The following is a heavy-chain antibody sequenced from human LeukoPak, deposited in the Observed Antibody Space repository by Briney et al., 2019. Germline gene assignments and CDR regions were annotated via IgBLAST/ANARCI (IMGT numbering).Heavy chain of an antibody. V-gene: IGHV1-8*01. CDR3: ASTPENTYYGSGSYIGY. D-gene: IGHD3-10*01. Sequence: ASVKVFCKASGYTFTSYDFNWVRQATGQRPEWMGWMSPNSGDTGYAQKFQDRVTMTRNTSISTAYMELSSLRSEDTAAYYCASTPENTYYGSGSYIGYWGQGTLVTVSS. CDR2: MSPNSGDT. CDR1: GYTFTSYD. J-gene: IGHJ4*02.